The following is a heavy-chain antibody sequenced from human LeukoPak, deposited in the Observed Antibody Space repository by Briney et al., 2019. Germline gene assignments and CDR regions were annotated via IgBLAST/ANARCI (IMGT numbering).Heavy chain of an antibody. D-gene: IGHD5-24*01. CDR3: ALMATITKAFDP. V-gene: IGHV3-33*01. CDR2: IRYDGSNK. J-gene: IGHJ5*02. Sequence: PGRSLRLSCAASGFTFSSYGMHWVRQAPGKGLEWVAVIRYDGSNKYYADSVKGRFTISRDNSKNTLYLQMNSLRAEDTAVYYCALMATITKAFDPWGQGTLVTVSS. CDR1: GFTFSSYG.